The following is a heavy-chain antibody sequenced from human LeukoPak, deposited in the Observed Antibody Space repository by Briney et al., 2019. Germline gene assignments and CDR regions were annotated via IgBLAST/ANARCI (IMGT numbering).Heavy chain of an antibody. CDR2: TYYRSKWYN. Sequence: SQTLSLTCAISGDSVPSNSAAWNWIGQSPLRGLEWLGRTYYRSKWYNDYAVSVKSRITINPDTSKNQFSLQLNSVTPEDTAVYYCARGVGTAMGRNWFDPWGQGTLVTVSS. V-gene: IGHV6-1*01. CDR3: ARGVGTAMGRNWFDP. D-gene: IGHD5-18*01. CDR1: GDSVPSNSAA. J-gene: IGHJ5*02.